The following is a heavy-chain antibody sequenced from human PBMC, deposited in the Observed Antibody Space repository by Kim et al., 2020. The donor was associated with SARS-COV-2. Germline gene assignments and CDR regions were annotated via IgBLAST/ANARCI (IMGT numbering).Heavy chain of an antibody. D-gene: IGHD5-18*01. J-gene: IGHJ3*01. CDR3: ARGGSGYTSV. CDR2: INADGTYT. CDR1: GFTFSSNW. V-gene: IGHV3-74*01. Sequence: LSLTCAASGFTFSSNWMHWVRQGPGKGLVWVSRINADGTYTTYAESVRGRFTISRDNAKNTVFLQMNSLRAEDTAVYYCARGGSGYTSVWGHGTMVTVSS.